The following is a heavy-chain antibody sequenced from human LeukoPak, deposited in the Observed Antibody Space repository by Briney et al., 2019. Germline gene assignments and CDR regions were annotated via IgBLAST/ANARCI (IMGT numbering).Heavy chain of an antibody. CDR2: ISNSGNTK. J-gene: IGHJ4*02. CDR3: SKDSLRTVPKASFDC. V-gene: IGHV3-23*01. CDR1: GFTFSSHD. Sequence: GGSLRLSCAASGFTFSSHDIHWVRQAPGKGLEWVSYISNSGNTKYYADSVKGRFTISRDNSKNTQVLQMNNLIAEERAVYYFSKDSLRTVPKASFDCWGQGTLVTV. D-gene: IGHD3-16*02.